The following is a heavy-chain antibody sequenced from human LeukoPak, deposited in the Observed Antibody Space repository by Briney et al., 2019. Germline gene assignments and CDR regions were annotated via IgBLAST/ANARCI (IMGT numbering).Heavy chain of an antibody. CDR3: ASMSFSYYDSSGYFWGYTEYFQH. Sequence: ASVKVSCKASGYTFTSYGISWVRQAPGQGLEWMGWISAYNGNTNYAQKLQGRVTMTTDTSTSTAYMGLRSLRSDDTAVYYCASMSFSYYDSSGYFWGYTEYFQHWGQGTLVTVSS. J-gene: IGHJ1*01. D-gene: IGHD3-22*01. V-gene: IGHV1-18*01. CDR2: ISAYNGNT. CDR1: GYTFTSYG.